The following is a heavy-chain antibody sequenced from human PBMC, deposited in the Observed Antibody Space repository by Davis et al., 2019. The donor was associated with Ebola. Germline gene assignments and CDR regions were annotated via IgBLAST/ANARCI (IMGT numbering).Heavy chain of an antibody. V-gene: IGHV3-30-3*01. Sequence: GESLKISCAASGFTVSNNYMSWVRQAPGKGLEWVALISYYGTNKYYGDSVKGRFTISRDDSKNTLYLQMNSLRPEDTAVYYCARGPPSDAYHYFGLDVWGKGTTVTVSS. J-gene: IGHJ6*04. CDR3: ARGPPSDAYHYFGLDV. CDR1: GFTVSNNY. CDR2: ISYYGTNK.